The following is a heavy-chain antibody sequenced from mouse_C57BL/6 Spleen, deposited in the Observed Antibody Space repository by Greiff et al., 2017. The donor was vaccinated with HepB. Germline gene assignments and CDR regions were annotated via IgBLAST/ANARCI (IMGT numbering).Heavy chain of an antibody. V-gene: IGHV5-4*03. J-gene: IGHJ2*01. Sequence: EVKLMESGGGLVKPGGSLKLSCAASGFTFSSYAMSWVRQTPEKRLEWVATISDGGSYTYYPDNVKGRFTISRDNAKNNLYLQMSHLKSEDTAMYYCARGRGVYDGYHFDYWGQGTTLTVSS. CDR2: ISDGGSYT. D-gene: IGHD2-3*01. CDR1: GFTFSSYA. CDR3: ARGRGVYDGYHFDY.